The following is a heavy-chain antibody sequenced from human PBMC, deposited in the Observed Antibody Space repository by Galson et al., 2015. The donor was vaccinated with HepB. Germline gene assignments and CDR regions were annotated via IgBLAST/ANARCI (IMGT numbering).Heavy chain of an antibody. J-gene: IGHJ4*02. CDR2: IYYSEST. Sequence: ETLSLTCTVSGGSLSSPAHYWSWIRQPPGKGLECIGYIYYSESTYYNPSLKSRVTMSVDTSKNQFSLKVSFVTAADTAVYYCARGDGYNSVLYSIDSWGQGTLVTVSS. D-gene: IGHD5-24*01. CDR1: GGSLSSPAHY. CDR3: ARGDGYNSVLYSIDS. V-gene: IGHV4-61*08.